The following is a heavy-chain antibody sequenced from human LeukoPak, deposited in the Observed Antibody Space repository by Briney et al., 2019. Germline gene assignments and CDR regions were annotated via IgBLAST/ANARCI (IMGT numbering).Heavy chain of an antibody. D-gene: IGHD5-24*01. Sequence: PSATLSLTCTVTGGSISTLYWSWIRQSPGKRLECIGYVYFGGCPYSRTSLKSRLTISLDMSKRPFSLELTSVTAADSAYYTCAGSDAYNYPLDYWGQGTRVTVSS. CDR3: AGSDAYNYPLDY. CDR2: VYFGGCP. J-gene: IGHJ4*02. V-gene: IGHV4-59*01. CDR1: GGSISTLY.